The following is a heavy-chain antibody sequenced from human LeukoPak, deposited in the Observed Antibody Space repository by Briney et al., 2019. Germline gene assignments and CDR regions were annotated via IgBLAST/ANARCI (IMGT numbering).Heavy chain of an antibody. CDR3: AKGFGGYCSSTSCPSDP. Sequence: PGGSLRLPCAASGFTFSSYAMSWVRQAPGKGLEWVSAISGSGGSTYYADSVKGRFTISRDNSKNTLYLQMNSLRAEDTAVYYCAKGFGGYCSSTSCPSDPWGQGTLVTVSS. CDR2: ISGSGGST. D-gene: IGHD2-2*01. V-gene: IGHV3-23*01. J-gene: IGHJ5*02. CDR1: GFTFSSYA.